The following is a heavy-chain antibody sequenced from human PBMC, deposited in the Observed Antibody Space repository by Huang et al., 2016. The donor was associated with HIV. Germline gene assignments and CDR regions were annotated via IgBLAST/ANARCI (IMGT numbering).Heavy chain of an antibody. CDR1: GFAFSGYG. CDR2: ICSASSYI. Sequence: EVELVESGGGLVKPGGSLRLSCAASGFAFSGYGMNWVCPALGKGSEWVAFICSASSYISYADSVKGRVTISRDNAKSSIYLQLDSLRAEDTAVYYCAYQQWLVGGLNHWGQGTLVVVSS. D-gene: IGHD6-19*01. J-gene: IGHJ5*02. V-gene: IGHV3-21*02. CDR3: AYQQWLVGGLNH.